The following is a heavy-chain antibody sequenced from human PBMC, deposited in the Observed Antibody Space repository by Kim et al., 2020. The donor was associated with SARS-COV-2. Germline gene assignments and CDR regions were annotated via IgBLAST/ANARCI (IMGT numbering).Heavy chain of an antibody. CDR1: GFIFSNYA. Sequence: GGSLRLSCAATGFIFSNYAMSWVRQAPGKGLEWVSDISGGGGSIYYADSVKGRFTISRDNSKNTLYLQMNSLRAEDTAVYYCAKDLRYTSGWRGGDYWGQGTLVTVSS. J-gene: IGHJ4*02. V-gene: IGHV3-23*01. CDR3: AKDLRYTSGWRGGDY. CDR2: ISGGGGSI. D-gene: IGHD6-19*01.